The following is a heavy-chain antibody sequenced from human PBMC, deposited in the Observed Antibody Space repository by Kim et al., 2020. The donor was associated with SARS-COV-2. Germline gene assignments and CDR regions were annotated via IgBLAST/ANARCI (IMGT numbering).Heavy chain of an antibody. J-gene: IGHJ4*02. CDR3: ARDRDYCDCFDY. D-gene: IGHD4-17*01. V-gene: IGHV4-61*01. Sequence: SETLSLTCTVSGGSVSSGSYYWSWIRQPPGKGLEWIGYIYYSGSTNYNPSLKSRVTISVDTSKNQFSLKLSSVTAADTAVYYCARDRDYCDCFDYWGQGTLVTVSS. CDR2: IYYSGST. CDR1: GGSVSSGSYY.